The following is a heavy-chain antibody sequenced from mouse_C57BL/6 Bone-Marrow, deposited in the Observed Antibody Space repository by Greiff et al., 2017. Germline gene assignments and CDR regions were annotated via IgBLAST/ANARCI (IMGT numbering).Heavy chain of an antibody. CDR3: ASLHYGSSPFDY. V-gene: IGHV1-39*01. CDR1: GYSFTDYN. J-gene: IGHJ2*01. D-gene: IGHD1-1*01. CDR2: INPNYGTT. Sequence: EVQLVESGPELVKPGASVKISCKASGYSFTDYNMNWVKQSNGKSLEWIGVINPNYGTTSYNQKFKGKAKLTVDQSSSTAYMQLNSLTSEDSAVYYCASLHYGSSPFDYWGQGTTRTVSS.